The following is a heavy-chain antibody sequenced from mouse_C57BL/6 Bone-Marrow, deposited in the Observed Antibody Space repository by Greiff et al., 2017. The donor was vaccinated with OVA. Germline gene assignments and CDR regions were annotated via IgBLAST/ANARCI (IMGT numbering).Heavy chain of an antibody. CDR1: GFTFSSSG. J-gene: IGHJ1*03. D-gene: IGHD4-1*01. CDR2: ISSGGSYT. V-gene: IGHV5-6*01. CDR3: ARNWEWYFDV. Sequence: EVQVVESGGDLVKPGGSLKLSCAASGFTFSSSGMSWVRQTPDKRLEWVATISSGGSYTYYPDSVKGRFTISRDNAKNTLYLQMSSLKSEDTAMYYCARNWEWYFDVWGTGTTVTVSS.